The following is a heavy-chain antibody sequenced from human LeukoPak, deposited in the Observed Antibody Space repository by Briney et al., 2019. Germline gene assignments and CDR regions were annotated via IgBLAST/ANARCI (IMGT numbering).Heavy chain of an antibody. CDR1: GGSITGYY. Sequence: SETLSLTCTVSGGSITGYYWSWIRQPPGKGLEWIGYIYSSGSTNSNPSLKSRVTISVDTSKNQFSLKLSSVTAADTAVYYCARTDRSGWYRSVDYWGQGTLVTVSS. V-gene: IGHV4-59*08. CDR3: ARTDRSGWYRSVDY. CDR2: IYSSGST. D-gene: IGHD6-19*01. J-gene: IGHJ4*02.